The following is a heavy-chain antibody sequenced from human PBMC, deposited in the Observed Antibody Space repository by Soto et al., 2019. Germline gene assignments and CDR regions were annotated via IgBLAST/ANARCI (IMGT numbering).Heavy chain of an antibody. J-gene: IGHJ4*02. D-gene: IGHD3-10*01. CDR1: GITFVSRA. Sequence: GGSLRLSCVASGITFVSRAMSWVRQAPGEGLEWVSTITDTGGDTKYADSVRGRFTMSRDNSKKTLYLQMNSLRVEDSAIYYCARGSTDSYPGSRIFDFWGRGTLVTVSS. CDR3: ARGSTDSYPGSRIFDF. V-gene: IGHV3-23*01. CDR2: ITDTGGDT.